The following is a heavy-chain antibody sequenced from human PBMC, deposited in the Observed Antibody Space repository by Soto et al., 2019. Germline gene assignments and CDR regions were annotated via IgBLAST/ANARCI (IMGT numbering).Heavy chain of an antibody. CDR2: IWYDGINK. CDR3: ARTPEYSNYGHTDY. V-gene: IGHV3-33*01. D-gene: IGHD4-4*01. CDR1: GFTFSSYV. Sequence: WGSLRLSCAASGFTFSSYVMHWVRHAPGKGLEWVAVIWYDGINKYYADSVKGRFTISRDNSKNTLYLQMKSLRAEDTAVYYSARTPEYSNYGHTDYWGKVTLLNVSS. J-gene: IGHJ4*02.